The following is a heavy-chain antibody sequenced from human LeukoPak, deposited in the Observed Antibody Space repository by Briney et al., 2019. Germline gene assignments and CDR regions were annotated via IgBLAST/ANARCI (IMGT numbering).Heavy chain of an antibody. Sequence: ASVKVSCKTSGYTFTSYGVSWVRQAPGQGLEWMGWISAYNGNTNYAQKFQGRVTMNTDTSSSTAYMELRSLRSDDTAVYYCARQVLIVGGRYGMDVWGQGTTVTVSS. CDR3: ARQVLIVGGRYGMDV. D-gene: IGHD3-22*01. V-gene: IGHV1-18*01. CDR1: GYTFTSYG. J-gene: IGHJ6*02. CDR2: ISAYNGNT.